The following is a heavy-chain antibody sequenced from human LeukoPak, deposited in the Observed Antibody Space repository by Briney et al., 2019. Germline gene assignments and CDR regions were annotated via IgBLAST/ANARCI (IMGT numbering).Heavy chain of an antibody. CDR3: ARGRVSLSTWYSTYYYYFYMDV. CDR1: DDSITIYY. J-gene: IGHJ6*03. CDR2: IDHTGIT. V-gene: IGHV4-59*01. Sequence: SETLSLTCTVSDDSITIYYWSWIRQPPGKGLEWIGYIDHTGITNYNPSLNSRVTISSDTSKNHFSLELSSATAADTAVYFCARGRVSLSTWYSTYYYYFYMDVWGKGTTVTVS. D-gene: IGHD4-11*01.